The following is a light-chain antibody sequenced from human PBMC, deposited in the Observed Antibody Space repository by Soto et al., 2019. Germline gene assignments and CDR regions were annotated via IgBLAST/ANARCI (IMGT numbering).Light chain of an antibody. Sequence: EIVLTQSPATLSLSPVERAILSCIASQSVSTFLAWFQQTPGQPPRLLIYNASNRTTGIPARFSVSGSGTDFTLTISSLEPEDFAVYYCQQRGDWPPITFGQGTRREIK. CDR1: QSVSTF. CDR2: NAS. CDR3: QQRGDWPPIT. V-gene: IGKV3-11*01. J-gene: IGKJ5*01.